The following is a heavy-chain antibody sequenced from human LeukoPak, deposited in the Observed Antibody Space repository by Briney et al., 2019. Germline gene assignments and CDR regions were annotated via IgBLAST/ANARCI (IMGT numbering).Heavy chain of an antibody. Sequence: GGSPRLSCAASGFTVSSNYMSWVRQAPGKGLEWVSVIYSGGSTYYADSVKGRFTISRDNSKNTLYLQMNSLRAEDTAVYYCVRGDYGDYTLFDYWGQGTLVTVSS. CDR1: GFTVSSNY. J-gene: IGHJ4*02. V-gene: IGHV3-53*01. CDR3: VRGDYGDYTLFDY. CDR2: IYSGGST. D-gene: IGHD4-17*01.